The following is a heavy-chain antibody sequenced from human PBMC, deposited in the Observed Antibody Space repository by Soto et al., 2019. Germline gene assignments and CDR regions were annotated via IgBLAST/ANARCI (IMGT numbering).Heavy chain of an antibody. CDR1: GGAISSISYY. J-gene: IGHJ6*02. CDR2: IYYSGST. V-gene: IGHV4-39*01. Sequence: TLXLSCTVSGGAISSISYYWGGIRQPPGKGLEWIGSIYYSGSTYYNPSLKSRVTISVDTSKNQFSLKLSSVTAADTAVYYCARLDYDILTGYYVRGVHYGMDVWGQGTTVTVSS. CDR3: ARLDYDILTGYYVRGVHYGMDV. D-gene: IGHD3-9*01.